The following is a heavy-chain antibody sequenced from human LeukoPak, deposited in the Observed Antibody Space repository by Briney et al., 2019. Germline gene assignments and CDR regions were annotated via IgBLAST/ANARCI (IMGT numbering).Heavy chain of an antibody. V-gene: IGHV3-48*01. CDR1: GFTFSSYS. J-gene: IGHJ4*02. CDR2: ISSSSSTI. D-gene: IGHD6-19*01. Sequence: GGSLRLSCAASGFTFSSYSMNWVRQAPGKGLEWVSYISSSSSTIYYADSVKGRFTISRDNSKNTLYLQMNSLRAEDTAVYYCAKDSGSSGWYDYWGQGTLVTVSS. CDR3: AKDSGSSGWYDY.